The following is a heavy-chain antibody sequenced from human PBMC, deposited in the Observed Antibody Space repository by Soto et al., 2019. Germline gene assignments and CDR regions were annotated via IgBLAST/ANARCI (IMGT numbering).Heavy chain of an antibody. J-gene: IGHJ6*02. Sequence: QGQLVQSEAEVKKPGASVRVSCKASGYIFTNYDISWVRQAPGQGLEWMGWISPYNGNTNYARGLQGRITMTTDTSTNTAYMEVRSLRSDDTAVYYCARXXXXHSHTSYYYSGMDVWGQGTTVTVSS. V-gene: IGHV1-18*01. CDR2: ISPYNGNT. CDR1: GYIFTNYD. CDR3: ARXXXXHSHTSYYYSGMDV.